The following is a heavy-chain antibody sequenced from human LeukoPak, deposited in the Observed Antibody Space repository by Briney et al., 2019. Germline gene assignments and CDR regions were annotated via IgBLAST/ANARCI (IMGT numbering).Heavy chain of an antibody. J-gene: IGHJ6*02. V-gene: IGHV1-69*13. D-gene: IGHD3-3*01. CDR3: ARARNYDFWSGLYYYYGMDV. Sequence: SVNVSCTASGGTFSSYAISWVRQAPGQGLEWMGGIIPIFGTANYAQKFQGRVTITADESTSTAYMELSSLRSEDTAVYYCARARNYDFWSGLYYYYGMDVWGQGTTVTVSS. CDR2: IIPIFGTA. CDR1: GGTFSSYA.